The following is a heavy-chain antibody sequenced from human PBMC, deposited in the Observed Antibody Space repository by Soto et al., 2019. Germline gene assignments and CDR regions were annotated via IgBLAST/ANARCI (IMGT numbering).Heavy chain of an antibody. CDR3: VRLYGDPPG. CDR1: GFPFGGEW. V-gene: IGHV3-74*01. J-gene: IGHJ4*02. CDR2: MNKDGSII. Sequence: EVLLGESGGGIVQPGGSLRLSCAASGFPFGGEWMHWVRQGPGKGLVWVSRMNKDGSIIAYADSVRGRFAIFRDNAKSTLYLHMNNLRPEDTALCLCVRLYGDPPGWGQGTPVSVSS. D-gene: IGHD4-17*01.